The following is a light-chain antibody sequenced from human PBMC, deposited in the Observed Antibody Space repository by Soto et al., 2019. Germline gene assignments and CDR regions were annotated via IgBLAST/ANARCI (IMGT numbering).Light chain of an antibody. J-gene: IGLJ2*01. CDR2: GNS. V-gene: IGLV1-40*01. CDR1: SSNIGAGYD. Sequence: QSVLTQAPSVSGGPGQRVTISCTGSSSNIGAGYDVHWYQQLPGTAPKLLIYGNSNRPSGVPDRFSGSKSGTSASLAITGLQAEDEADYYCQSYDSSLSVYVVFGGGTKVTVL. CDR3: QSYDSSLSVYVV.